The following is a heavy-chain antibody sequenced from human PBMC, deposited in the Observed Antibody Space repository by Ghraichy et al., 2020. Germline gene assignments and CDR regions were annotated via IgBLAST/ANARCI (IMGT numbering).Heavy chain of an antibody. Sequence: SETLSLTCTVSGGSISSGGYYWGWVRQHPGEGLEWIGYMYYSGNTYYNPSLKSRVTISADTSKNQFSLKLSSVTAADTAVYYCARDRFGGVSDAFDIWGQGTMVIVSS. CDR1: GGSISSGGYY. CDR2: MYYSGNT. CDR3: ARDRFGGVSDAFDI. D-gene: IGHD3-16*01. J-gene: IGHJ3*02. V-gene: IGHV4-31*03.